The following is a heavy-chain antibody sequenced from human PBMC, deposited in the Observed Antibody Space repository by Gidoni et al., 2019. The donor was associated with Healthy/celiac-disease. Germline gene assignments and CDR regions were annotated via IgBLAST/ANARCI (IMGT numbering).Heavy chain of an antibody. CDR1: GGSISSYY. V-gene: IGHV4-59*01. Sequence: QVQLQESGPGLVKPSETLSLTCTGSGGSISSYYWSWIRQPPGKGLEWIGYIYYSGSTNYNPSLKSRVTISVDTSKNQFSLKLSSVTAADTAVYYCARVGRTMVRGVIIGFDPWGQGTLVTVSS. J-gene: IGHJ5*02. CDR3: ARVGRTMVRGVIIGFDP. D-gene: IGHD3-10*01. CDR2: IYYSGST.